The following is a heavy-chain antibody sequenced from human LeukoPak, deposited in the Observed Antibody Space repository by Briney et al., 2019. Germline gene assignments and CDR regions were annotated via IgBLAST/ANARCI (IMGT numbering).Heavy chain of an antibody. J-gene: IGHJ3*02. Sequence: GGSLRLSCAASEFSFNNFAMYWVRQAPGKGLEWVAVISYDGSIKYYADSVKGRFTISRDNSNNTLHLEMSSLRAEDTAVYYCTRVGYCATTSCRTAFDIWGQGTVVTVSS. V-gene: IGHV3-30-3*01. CDR2: ISYDGSIK. CDR3: TRVGYCATTSCRTAFDI. D-gene: IGHD2-2*01. CDR1: EFSFNNFA.